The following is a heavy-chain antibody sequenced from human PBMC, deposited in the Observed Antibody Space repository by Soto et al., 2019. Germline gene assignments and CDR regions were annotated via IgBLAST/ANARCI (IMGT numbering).Heavy chain of an antibody. Sequence: PSETLSLTCSVSDDSINSDKYYWGWIRQPPGKGREWIGSIYYRGNAYYNPSLQTRVTISLDESKSQFSLKLNSVTAADSAVYFCARLEGLATISYYFDFWGPGALVTVSS. CDR3: ARLEGLATISYYFDF. J-gene: IGHJ4*02. D-gene: IGHD3-9*01. V-gene: IGHV4-39*01. CDR1: DDSINSDKYY. CDR2: IYYRGNA.